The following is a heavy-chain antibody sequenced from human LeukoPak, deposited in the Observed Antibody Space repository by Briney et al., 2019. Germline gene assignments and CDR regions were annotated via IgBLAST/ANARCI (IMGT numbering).Heavy chain of an antibody. CDR1: GGTFSSYA. Sequence: VASVKVSCKASGGTFSSYAISWVRQAPGQGLEWMGGIIPIFGTANYAQKFQGRVTITADESTSTAYMELSSLRSEDTAAYYCARLPDRYSSSWLKCCDYWGQGTLATVSS. J-gene: IGHJ4*02. V-gene: IGHV1-69*01. CDR2: IIPIFGTA. CDR3: ARLPDRYSSSWLKCCDY. D-gene: IGHD6-13*01.